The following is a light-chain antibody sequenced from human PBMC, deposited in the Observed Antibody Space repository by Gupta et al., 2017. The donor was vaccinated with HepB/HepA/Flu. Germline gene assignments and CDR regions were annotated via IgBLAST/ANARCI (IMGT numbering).Light chain of an antibody. J-gene: IGLJ2*01. CDR3: NSRDSSGFHL. Sequence: SSELTQDPVVSVALGQTVRITCQGDSLRSYYPSWFQQKPGQAPVLVFYGYKNRPSGIPDRFSGSSSGNTAALTITGAQADDEGDYYCNSRDSSGFHLFGGGTKVNVL. CDR1: SLRSYY. CDR2: GYK. V-gene: IGLV3-19*01.